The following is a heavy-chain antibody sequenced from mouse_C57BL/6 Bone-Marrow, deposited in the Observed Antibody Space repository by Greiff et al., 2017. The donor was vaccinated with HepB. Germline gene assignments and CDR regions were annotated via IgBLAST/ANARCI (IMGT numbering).Heavy chain of an antibody. CDR1: GYTFTSYW. Sequence: QVQLKQPGAELVRPGSSVKLSCKASGYTFTSYWMDWVKQRPGQGLEWIGNIYPSDSETHYNQKFKDKATLTVDKSSSTAYMQLSSLTSEDSAVYYCARPYIYYYGSPWYFDVWGTGTTVTVSS. CDR2: IYPSDSET. CDR3: ARPYIYYYGSPWYFDV. J-gene: IGHJ1*03. D-gene: IGHD1-1*01. V-gene: IGHV1-61*01.